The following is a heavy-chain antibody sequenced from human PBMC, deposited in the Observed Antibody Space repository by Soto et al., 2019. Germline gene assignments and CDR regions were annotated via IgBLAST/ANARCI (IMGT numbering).Heavy chain of an antibody. CDR2: ISYDGSNK. J-gene: IGHJ4*02. Sequence: PGGSLRLSCAASGFTFSSYAMHWVRQAPGKGLEWVAVISYDGSNKYYADSVKGRFTISRDNSKNTLYLQMNSLRAEDTAVYYCARGDSSRGAFDYWGQGTLVTVSS. V-gene: IGHV3-30-3*01. D-gene: IGHD6-19*01. CDR3: ARGDSSRGAFDY. CDR1: GFTFSSYA.